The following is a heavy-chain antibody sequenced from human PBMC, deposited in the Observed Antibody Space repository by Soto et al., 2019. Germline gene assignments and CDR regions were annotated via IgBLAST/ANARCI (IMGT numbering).Heavy chain of an antibody. CDR1: GAAINNNY. V-gene: IGHV4-59*12. CDR3: ARVSEVHDLVGFWFDP. CDR2: IYYSGNT. Sequence: SETLSLTCTVSGAAINNNYCNWIRKPPGKGLERIGYIYYSGNTNYNPSLKSRVTISVDTSKNQFSLKLSSVTAADTAVYYCARVSEVHDLVGFWFDPWGQGTLVTV. J-gene: IGHJ5*02. D-gene: IGHD1-1*01.